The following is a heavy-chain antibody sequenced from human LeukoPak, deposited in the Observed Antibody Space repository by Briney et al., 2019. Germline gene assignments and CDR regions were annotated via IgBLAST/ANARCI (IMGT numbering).Heavy chain of an antibody. CDR2: ISSSSSTI. V-gene: IGHV3-48*01. CDR3: ARDDILTGYYSYYYYYYMDV. D-gene: IGHD3-9*01. J-gene: IGHJ6*03. Sequence: GGSLRLSCAASGFTFSSYSMNWVRQAPGKGLEWVSYISSSSSTIYYADSVKGRFTISRDNAKNSLYLQMNSLRAEDTAVYYCARDDILTGYYSYYYYYYMDVWGKGTTVTVSS. CDR1: GFTFSSYS.